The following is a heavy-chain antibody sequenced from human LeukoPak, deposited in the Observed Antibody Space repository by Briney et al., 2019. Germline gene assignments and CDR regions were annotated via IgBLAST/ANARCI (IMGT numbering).Heavy chain of an antibody. CDR2: IWYDGSNK. Sequence: PGRSLRLSCAASGFTFSSCGMHWVRQAPGKGLEWVAVIWYDGSNKYYADSVKGRFTISRDNSKNTLYLQMNSLRAEDTAVYYCARDGVAGKFDYWGQGTLVTVSS. CDR1: GFTFSSCG. CDR3: ARDGVAGKFDY. J-gene: IGHJ4*02. V-gene: IGHV3-33*01. D-gene: IGHD6-19*01.